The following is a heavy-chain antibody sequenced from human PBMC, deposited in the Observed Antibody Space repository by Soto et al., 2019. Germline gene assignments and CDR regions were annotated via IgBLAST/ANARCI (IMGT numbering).Heavy chain of an antibody. CDR2: ISLDGRGT. V-gene: IGHV3-7*01. Sequence: GGSLRLSCAAPGPIFGCCGMNWVRQAPGKGLEWVAGISLDGRGTSYGDTVKGRFTISRDNAQNELYLEMNGLRADDTAVYFCARWNYAFDYWGQGALVTVSS. CDR1: GPIFGCCG. J-gene: IGHJ4*02. CDR3: ARWNYAFDY. D-gene: IGHD1-7*01.